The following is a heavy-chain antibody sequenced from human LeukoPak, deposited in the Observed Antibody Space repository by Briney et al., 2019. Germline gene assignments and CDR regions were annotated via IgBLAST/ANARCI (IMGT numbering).Heavy chain of an antibody. CDR2: IIPILGIA. J-gene: IGHJ4*02. Sequence: AVKVSCKASGGTFSSYTISWVRQAPGQGLEWLGRIIPILGIANYAQKFQGRVTITADKSTRTAYMELSSLRSEDPAVYYCARDPRVYRDYDFDYWGQGTLVTVSS. CDR1: GGTFSSYT. D-gene: IGHD4-17*01. V-gene: IGHV1-69*04. CDR3: ARDPRVYRDYDFDY.